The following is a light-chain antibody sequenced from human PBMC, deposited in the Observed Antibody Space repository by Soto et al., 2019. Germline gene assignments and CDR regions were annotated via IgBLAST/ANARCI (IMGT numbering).Light chain of an antibody. CDR2: GAS. CDR1: QSVGSTY. Sequence: EIVLTQSPGTLSLSPGDRATLSCRASQSVGSTYFAWYQQRRGQAPRLLLYGASNRATGIPDRISGSGSGTDCTLTISRLEPEDFAMYYCQQYRTSPWTFGQRTKVEIK. CDR3: QQYRTSPWT. J-gene: IGKJ1*01. V-gene: IGKV3-20*01.